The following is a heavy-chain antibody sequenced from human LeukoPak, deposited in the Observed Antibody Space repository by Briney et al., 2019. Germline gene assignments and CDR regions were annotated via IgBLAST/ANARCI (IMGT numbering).Heavy chain of an antibody. CDR2: INPSGGST. Sequence: ASVKVSCKASGYTFTNYYMNWVRQAPGQGLEWMGIINPSGGSTSYAQKFQGRVTVTRDTSTSTVYMELSSQRSEDTAMYYCAREGEIGYDLSDYWGQGTLVTVSS. J-gene: IGHJ4*02. V-gene: IGHV1-46*01. D-gene: IGHD5-12*01. CDR1: GYTFTNYY. CDR3: AREGEIGYDLSDY.